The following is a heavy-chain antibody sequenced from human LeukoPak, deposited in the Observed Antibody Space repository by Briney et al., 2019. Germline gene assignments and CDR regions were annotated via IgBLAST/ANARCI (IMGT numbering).Heavy chain of an antibody. D-gene: IGHD6-13*01. CDR1: GGSISSYY. Sequence: TSSETLSLTCTVSGGSISSYYWSWIRRPPGKGLEWIGYIYYSGSTNYNPSLKSRVTISVDTSKNQFSLKLSSVTAADTAVYYCAGLQGIAAAGIKYYFDYWGQGTLVTVSS. J-gene: IGHJ4*02. V-gene: IGHV4-59*01. CDR3: AGLQGIAAAGIKYYFDY. CDR2: IYYSGST.